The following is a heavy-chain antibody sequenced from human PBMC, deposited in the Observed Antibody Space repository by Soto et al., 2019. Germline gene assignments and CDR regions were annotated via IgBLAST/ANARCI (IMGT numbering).Heavy chain of an antibody. CDR1: GYTFTSYG. CDR3: ARGLLPVTTRGAFDI. Sequence: GASVKVSCKASGYTFTSYGISWVRQAPGQGLEWMGWISAYNGNTNCAQKLQGRVTMTTDTSTSTAYMELRSLRSDDTAVYYCARGLLPVTTRGAFDIRGQGTMVTVSS. V-gene: IGHV1-18*01. CDR2: ISAYNGNT. D-gene: IGHD4-17*01. J-gene: IGHJ3*02.